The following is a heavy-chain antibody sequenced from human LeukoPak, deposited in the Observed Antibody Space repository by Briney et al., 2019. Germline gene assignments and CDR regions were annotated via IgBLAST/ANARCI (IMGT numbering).Heavy chain of an antibody. V-gene: IGHV1-2*02. CDR3: QQLTRGY. D-gene: IGHD1-1*01. Sequence: ASVKVSCKASGSTFSDYYLHWVRQAPGQGREWMGSINPKSGATTYAQKFQGRVTMTRDTAIITAYLELSRLTSDDTAVYSCQQLTRGYWGQGTLVTVSS. CDR1: GSTFSDYY. J-gene: IGHJ4*02. CDR2: INPKSGAT.